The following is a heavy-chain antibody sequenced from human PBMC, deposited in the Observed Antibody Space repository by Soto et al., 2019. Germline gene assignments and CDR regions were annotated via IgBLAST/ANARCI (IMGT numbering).Heavy chain of an antibody. CDR2: IKSKTDGGTA. D-gene: IGHD1-26*01. CDR1: GLSFTNAW. Sequence: EVQLVESGGGLVKPGGSLRLSCVASGLSFTNAWMSWVRQAPGKGLEWVGRIKSKTDGGTADYAAPVQGRVTISRDDSQNPMYTHMDSLKTEDVDLYHCSKDIGIDGLDVWGQWTTVTVSS. J-gene: IGHJ6*02. V-gene: IGHV3-15*01. CDR3: SKDIGIDGLDV.